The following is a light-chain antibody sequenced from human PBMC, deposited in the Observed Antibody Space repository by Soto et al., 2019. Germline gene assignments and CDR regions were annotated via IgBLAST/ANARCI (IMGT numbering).Light chain of an antibody. CDR3: QQRNSWPPTFT. CDR2: DAS. V-gene: IGKV3-11*01. J-gene: IGKJ5*01. Sequence: VLTQSPATLSLSPGERATLSCRASLNVNSYLAWYQQKPGQAPRLLIYDASNRAAGIPARFSGSGSGTDFTLTISRLEPEDFAVYYCQQRNSWPPTFTFGQGTRLEIK. CDR1: LNVNSY.